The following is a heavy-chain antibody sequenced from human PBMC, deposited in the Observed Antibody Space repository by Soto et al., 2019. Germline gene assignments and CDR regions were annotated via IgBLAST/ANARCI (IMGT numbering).Heavy chain of an antibody. CDR1: GFTFSSYG. J-gene: IGHJ3*02. CDR2: IWYDGSNK. Sequence: SLRLSCAASGFTFSSYGMHWVRQAPGKGLEWVAVIWYDGSNKYYADSVKGRFTISRDNSKNTLYLQMNSLRAEDTAVYYCARPYSGSYSDAFDIWGQVTMVTVSS. CDR3: ARPYSGSYSDAFDI. V-gene: IGHV3-33*01. D-gene: IGHD1-26*01.